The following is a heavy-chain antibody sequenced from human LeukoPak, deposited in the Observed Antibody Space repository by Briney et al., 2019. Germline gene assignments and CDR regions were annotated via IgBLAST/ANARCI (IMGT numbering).Heavy chain of an antibody. CDR3: TTDRGSGPGGQKN. D-gene: IGHD6-19*01. CDR1: GFTFSNAW. Sequence: SGGSLRLSCAASGFTFSNAWMNWVRQAPGKGLEWVGRIKSKTDGGTTDYAAPVKGRFTISRDDSKNTLYLQMNSLKTEDTAVYYCTTDRGSGPGGQKNWGQGTLVTVSS. V-gene: IGHV3-15*07. CDR2: IKSKTDGGTT. J-gene: IGHJ4*02.